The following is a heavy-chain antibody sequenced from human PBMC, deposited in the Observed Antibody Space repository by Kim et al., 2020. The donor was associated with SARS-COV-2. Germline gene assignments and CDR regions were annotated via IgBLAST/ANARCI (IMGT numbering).Heavy chain of an antibody. CDR2: IYYSGST. J-gene: IGHJ2*01. CDR3: ARDSADYPFDL. V-gene: IGHV4-61*01. D-gene: IGHD3-10*01. CDR1: GVSVSSGRYY. Sequence: SETLSLTCTVSGVSVSSGRYYWSWIRQPPGKGLEWIGYIYYSGSTNYNPSLKSRVTISVDTSKNQFSLKLSSVTAADTDVYYCARDSADYPFDLWGRGTLVTVSS.